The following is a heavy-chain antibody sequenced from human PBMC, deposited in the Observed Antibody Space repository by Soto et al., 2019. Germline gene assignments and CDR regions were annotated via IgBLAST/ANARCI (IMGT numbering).Heavy chain of an antibody. V-gene: IGHV4-30-4*01. D-gene: IGHD3-3*01. CDR1: GGFVNSVNNY. CDR3: ARVPFSGFGVADTPVGWFDP. CDR2: IFYTGST. Sequence: QVHLQESGPGLVKPSQTLSLTCTVSGGFVNSVNNYWSWIRQPPGKGLEWLGYIFYTGSTYYNPSLRSRIPISIDTSRNRFSLKLTSVTAADTAVYYCARVPFSGFGVADTPVGWFDPWGQGTLVTVSS. J-gene: IGHJ5*02.